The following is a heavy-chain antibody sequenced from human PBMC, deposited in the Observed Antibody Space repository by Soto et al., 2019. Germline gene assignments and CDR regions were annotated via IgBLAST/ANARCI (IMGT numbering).Heavy chain of an antibody. CDR2: MNPNSGNT. J-gene: IGHJ3*02. D-gene: IGHD3-3*01. Sequence: ASVKVSCKASGYTFTSYDINWVRQATGQGLEWMGWMNPNSGNTGYAQKLQGRVTMTTDTSTSTAYMELRSLRSDDTAVYYCAREGTSVHPPVLRFLEGAAFDIWGQGTMVPVS. V-gene: IGHV1-8*01. CDR1: GYTFTSYD. CDR3: AREGTSVHPPVLRFLEGAAFDI.